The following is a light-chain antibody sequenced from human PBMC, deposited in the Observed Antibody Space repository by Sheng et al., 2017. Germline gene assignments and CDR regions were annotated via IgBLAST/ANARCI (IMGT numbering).Light chain of an antibody. Sequence: AIQLTQSPSSLSASVGDRVIITCRASQGINSDLAWYQQKPGKVPNLLIYDASSLESGVPSRFSGSGSGTDFTLTISSLQPEDFATYYCQQFNTYGFTFGPGTKVDIK. CDR2: DAS. CDR1: QGINSD. J-gene: IGKJ3*01. CDR3: QQFNTYGFT. V-gene: IGKV1-13*02.